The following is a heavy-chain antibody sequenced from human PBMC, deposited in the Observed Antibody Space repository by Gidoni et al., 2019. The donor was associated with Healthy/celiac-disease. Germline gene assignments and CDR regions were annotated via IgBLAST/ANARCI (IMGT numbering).Heavy chain of an antibody. Sequence: QVQLVESGGGVVQPGRSLRLSCAASGFTFSSYAMHWVRQAPGKGLEWVAVISYDGSNKYYADSVKGRFTISRDNSKNTLYLQMNSLRAEDTAVYYCASSRVGATWGGAFDIWGQGTMVTVSS. V-gene: IGHV3-30*04. D-gene: IGHD1-26*01. J-gene: IGHJ3*02. CDR3: ASSRVGATWGGAFDI. CDR1: GFTFSSYA. CDR2: ISYDGSNK.